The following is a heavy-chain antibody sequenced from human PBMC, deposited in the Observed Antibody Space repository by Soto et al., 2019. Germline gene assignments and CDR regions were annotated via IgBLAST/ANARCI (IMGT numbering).Heavy chain of an antibody. V-gene: IGHV1-18*01. D-gene: IGHD3-10*01. CDR2: INPNNGNT. Sequence: ASVKLSCKASEYTFTDNGDSWMRQAPGQGLEWMGWINPNNGNTKYAQNFQGRVTMTTDTSTSTAYVELRSMRSDDTAMYYCARSSISGIFYYYYWGQGTLVTVSS. J-gene: IGHJ4*02. CDR3: ARSSISGIFYYYY. CDR1: EYTFTDNG.